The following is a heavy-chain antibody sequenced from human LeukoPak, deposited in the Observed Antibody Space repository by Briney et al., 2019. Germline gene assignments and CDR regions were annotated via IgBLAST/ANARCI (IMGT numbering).Heavy chain of an antibody. V-gene: IGHV4-61*09. J-gene: IGHJ4*02. CDR1: GGSISSGSYY. CDR3: ARTVALAAGSDY. CDR2: IYTSGST. D-gene: IGHD6-13*01. Sequence: KPSETLSLTCTVSGGSISSGSYYWSWIRQPAGKGLEWIGHIYTSGSTNYNPSLKSRVTISVDTSKNQFSLKLSSVTAADTAVYYCARTVALAAGSDYWGQGTLVTVSS.